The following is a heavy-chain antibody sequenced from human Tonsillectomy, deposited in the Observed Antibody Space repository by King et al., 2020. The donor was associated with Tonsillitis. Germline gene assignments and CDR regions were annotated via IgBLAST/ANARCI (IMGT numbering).Heavy chain of an antibody. CDR3: ARDGSSGWDAFNI. CDR1: GFTFSNSW. V-gene: IGHV3-7*01. J-gene: IGHJ3*02. CDR2: IKQDGRDK. D-gene: IGHD6-19*01. Sequence: VQLVESGGGLVQPGGSLRLSCAASGFTFSNSWMSWVRQAPGKGLEWVASIKQDGRDKYYVDSVKGRFTISRDNAKNSLYVQLNSLIADDTAVYYCARDGSSGWDAFNIWGQGTKVTVSS.